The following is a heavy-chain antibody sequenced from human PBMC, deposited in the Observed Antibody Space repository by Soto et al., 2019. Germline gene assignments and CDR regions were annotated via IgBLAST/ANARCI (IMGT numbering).Heavy chain of an antibody. Sequence: ASVKVSCKASGYTFTSYDINWVRQATGQGLEWMGWMNPNSGNTGYAQKFQGRVTMTRNTSISTAYMELSSLRSEDTAVYYCARGRNRPRSSCSSTSCYSYYYYNDVCRKGTTVTVS. D-gene: IGHD2-2*01. CDR3: ARGRNRPRSSCSSTSCYSYYYYNDV. CDR1: GYTFTSYD. J-gene: IGHJ6*03. V-gene: IGHV1-8*01. CDR2: MNPNSGNT.